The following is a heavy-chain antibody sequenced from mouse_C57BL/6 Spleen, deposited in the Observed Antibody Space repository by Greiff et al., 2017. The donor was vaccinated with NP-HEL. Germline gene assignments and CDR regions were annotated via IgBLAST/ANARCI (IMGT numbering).Heavy chain of an antibody. CDR2: IDPSDSYT. CDR1: GYTFTSYW. J-gene: IGHJ2*01. D-gene: IGHD1-1*01. CDR3: ARYGGYYFDY. Sequence: VQLQQSGAELVMPGASVKLSCKASGYTFTSYWMHWVKQRPGQGLEWIGEIDPSDSYTTYNQKFKVKSTLTVYKSSSTAYMQLSSLSSEDSAVYYGARYGGYYFDYWGQGTTLTVSS. V-gene: IGHV1-69*01.